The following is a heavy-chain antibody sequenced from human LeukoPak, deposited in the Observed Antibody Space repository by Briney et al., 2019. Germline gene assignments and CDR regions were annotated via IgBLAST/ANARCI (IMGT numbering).Heavy chain of an antibody. CDR3: ARATYYYGSGALRFYYYGMDV. V-gene: IGHV4-34*01. CDR1: GESLSGYY. J-gene: IGHJ6*02. Sequence: SETLSLTCAVCGESLSGYYWSCTRHPPGKGLEWIGEINHSGSTNYNPSLKSRVTISVDTSKNQFSLKLSSVTAADTAVYYCARATYYYGSGALRFYYYGMDVWGQGTTVTVSS. CDR2: INHSGST. D-gene: IGHD3-10*01.